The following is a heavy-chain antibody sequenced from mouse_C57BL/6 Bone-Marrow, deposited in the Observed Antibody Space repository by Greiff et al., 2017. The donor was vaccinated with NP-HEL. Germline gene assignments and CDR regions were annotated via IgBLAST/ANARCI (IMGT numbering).Heavy chain of an antibody. D-gene: IGHD2-10*02. Sequence: VQLQQSGPELVKPGASVKMSCKASGYTFTDYYMHWVKQKPGKGLEWIGEIYPGSGNTYYNEKFKGKATLTADTSSSTAYMQLSSLTSEDSAVYFCARGNLGFAYWGQGTLVTVSA. CDR1: YTFTDYYM. CDR3: RGNLGFAY. J-gene: IGHJ3*01. V-gene: IGHV1-83*01. CDR2: YPGSGNTY.